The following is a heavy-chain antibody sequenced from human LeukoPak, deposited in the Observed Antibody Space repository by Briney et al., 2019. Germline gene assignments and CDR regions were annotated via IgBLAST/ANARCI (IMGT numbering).Heavy chain of an antibody. V-gene: IGHV3-23*01. CDR3: AKDFKPDGVWDVDS. D-gene: IGHD1-14*01. CDR1: GFTFGSYS. CDR2: IHANGGRT. Sequence: GGSLRLSCAASGFTFGSYSMSWVRQAPGKGLEWVSGIHANGGRTFYADSVKGRFTISRDNSKSTLFLHMDSPRAEDTALYYCAKDFKPDGVWDVDSWGQGTLVTVSS. J-gene: IGHJ4*02.